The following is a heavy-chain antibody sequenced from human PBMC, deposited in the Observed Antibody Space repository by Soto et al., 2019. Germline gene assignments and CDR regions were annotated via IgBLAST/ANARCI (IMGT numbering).Heavy chain of an antibody. V-gene: IGHV3-21*01. CDR2: ISSSSSYI. J-gene: IGHJ6*02. CDR1: GFTFSSYS. Sequence: PGGSLRLSCAASGFTFSSYSMNWVRQAPGKGLEWVSSISSSSSYIYYADSVKGRFTISRDNAKNSLYLQMNSLRAEDTAVYYCARTKGAFYDILTAYGMDVWGQGTTVTVSS. D-gene: IGHD3-9*01. CDR3: ARTKGAFYDILTAYGMDV.